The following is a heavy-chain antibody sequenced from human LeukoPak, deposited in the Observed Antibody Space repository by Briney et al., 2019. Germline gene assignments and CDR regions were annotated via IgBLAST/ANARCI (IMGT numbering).Heavy chain of an antibody. V-gene: IGHV3-48*04. D-gene: IGHD4-17*01. CDR3: ASFNGYGDSRDAFDI. Sequence: GGSLRLSCAASGFTFSSYSMNWVRQAPGKGLEWVSYISSSSSTIYYADSVKGRFTISRDNAKNSLYLQMNSLRAEDTAVYYCASFNGYGDSRDAFDIWGQGTMVTVSS. CDR1: GFTFSSYS. CDR2: ISSSSSTI. J-gene: IGHJ3*02.